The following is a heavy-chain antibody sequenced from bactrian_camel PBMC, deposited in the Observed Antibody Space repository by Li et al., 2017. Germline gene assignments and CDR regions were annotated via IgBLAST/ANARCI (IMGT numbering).Heavy chain of an antibody. V-gene: IGHV3S55*01. CDR3: AANLNVIMVDDDTCEYNY. CDR1: GWTPTYESYC. CDR2: IDTDDSK. D-gene: IGHD3*01. Sequence: HVQLVESGGGSVQSGGSLRLSCAASGWTPTYESYCMAWFRQAPGKEREAVAAIDTDDSKSYADSVKGRFTISQDNGKHMLYLQMNSLKTTDTAMYFCAANLNVIMVDDDTCEYNYWGQGTQVTVS. J-gene: IGHJ4*01.